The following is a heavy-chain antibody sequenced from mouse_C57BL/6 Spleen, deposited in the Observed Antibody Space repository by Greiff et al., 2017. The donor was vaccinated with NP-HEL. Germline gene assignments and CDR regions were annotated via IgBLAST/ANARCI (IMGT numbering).Heavy chain of an antibody. CDR1: GYTFTDYY. J-gene: IGHJ4*01. Sequence: QVQLQQSGAELVRPGASVKLSCKASGYTFTDYYINWVKQRPGQGLEWIARIYPGSGNTYYNEKFKGKATLTAEKSSSTAYMQLSSLTSEDSAVYFCARSTVYYYAMDYWGQGTSVTVSS. CDR2: IYPGSGNT. CDR3: ARSTVYYYAMDY. V-gene: IGHV1-76*01. D-gene: IGHD4-1*02.